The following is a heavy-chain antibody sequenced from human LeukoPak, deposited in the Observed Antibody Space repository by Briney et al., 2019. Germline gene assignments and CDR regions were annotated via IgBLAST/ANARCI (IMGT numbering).Heavy chain of an antibody. Sequence: ASVKVSCKASGYTFTGYYMHWVRQAPGQGLEWMGWINPNSGGTNYAQKFQGRVTMTRDTSISTAYMELSRLRSDDTAVYYCARNRSYCSGGRCHLVPAFDIWGQGTMVTVSS. J-gene: IGHJ3*02. V-gene: IGHV1-2*02. CDR3: ARNRSYCSGGRCHLVPAFDI. D-gene: IGHD2-15*01. CDR1: GYTFTGYY. CDR2: INPNSGGT.